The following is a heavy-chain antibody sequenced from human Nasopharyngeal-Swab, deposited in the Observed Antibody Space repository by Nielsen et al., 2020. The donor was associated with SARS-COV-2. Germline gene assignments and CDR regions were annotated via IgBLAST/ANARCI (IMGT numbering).Heavy chain of an antibody. D-gene: IGHD2-21*02. CDR1: GYSFTNYW. V-gene: IGHV5-51*01. CDR2: IQPGHSSI. Sequence: GESLKISCKASGYSFTNYWIGWVRQMPGTGLEWMGPIQPGHSSIRYIPSFQGQVTISVDKSLSTTYLQWSNLKASDAATYYCARRGDCNGHPCYSDYWGQGTLVTVSS. J-gene: IGHJ4*02. CDR3: ARRGDCNGHPCYSDY.